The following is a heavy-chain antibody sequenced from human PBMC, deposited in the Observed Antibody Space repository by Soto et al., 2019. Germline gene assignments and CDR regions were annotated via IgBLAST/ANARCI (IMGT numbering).Heavy chain of an antibody. CDR2: IMPIFATP. Sequence: QVQPEQSGAEVKKPGSSVKVSCKSSGGTFSSYRISWVRQAPGQGLEWMGGIMPIFATPKYAQRFQGRVTISADESTSTAYMELRSLTSDDTAVYYCAREVSSSRFDSWGQGTLVTVSS. J-gene: IGHJ4*02. CDR1: GGTFSSYR. CDR3: AREVSSSRFDS. D-gene: IGHD2-2*01. V-gene: IGHV1-69*01.